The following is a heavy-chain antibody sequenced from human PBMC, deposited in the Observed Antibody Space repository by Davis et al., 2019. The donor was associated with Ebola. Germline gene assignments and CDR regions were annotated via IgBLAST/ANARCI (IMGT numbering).Heavy chain of an antibody. J-gene: IGHJ6*03. Sequence: ASVKVSCKASGYTFTSYGISWVRQAPGQGLEWMGWISAYNGNTNYAQKLQGRVTMTTDTSTSTAYMELRSLRSDDTAVYYCARGGSGSWNYYYYYMDVWGKGTTVTVSS. CDR3: ARGGSGSWNYYYYYMDV. CDR1: GYTFTSYG. V-gene: IGHV1-18*01. CDR2: ISAYNGNT. D-gene: IGHD3-10*01.